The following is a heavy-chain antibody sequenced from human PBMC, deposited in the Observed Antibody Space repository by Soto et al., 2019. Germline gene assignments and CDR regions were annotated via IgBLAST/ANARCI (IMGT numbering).Heavy chain of an antibody. V-gene: IGHV1-45*02. J-gene: IGHJ4*02. Sequence: SVKVSCKALGNTFTYRYLHWVRQAPGQALEWMGWITPFNGDVHYAQKFQERVTITRDRSINTAYMRMSSLRSEDTAMFYCASGGAGSGPFTWELPDHWGQGTLVTVSS. CDR2: ITPFNGDV. D-gene: IGHD1-26*01. CDR3: ASGGAGSGPFTWELPDH. CDR1: GNTFTYRY.